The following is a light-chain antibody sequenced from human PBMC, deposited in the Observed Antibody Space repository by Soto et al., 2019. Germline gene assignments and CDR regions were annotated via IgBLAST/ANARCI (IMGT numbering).Light chain of an antibody. CDR2: DVT. CDR3: SSYAGSNHYV. Sequence: QSALTQPPSASGSPGQSVTISCTGTSSDVGAYNYVSWYRQHPGKAPKLMIYDVTKPPAGVPDRFSGSKSGNTASLTVSGLQAEDEADYYCSSYAGSNHYVFGAGTKLTVL. V-gene: IGLV2-8*01. J-gene: IGLJ1*01. CDR1: SSDVGAYNY.